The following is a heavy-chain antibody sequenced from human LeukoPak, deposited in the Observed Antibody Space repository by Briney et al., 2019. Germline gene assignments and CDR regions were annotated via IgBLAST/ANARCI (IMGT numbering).Heavy chain of an antibody. J-gene: IGHJ6*02. V-gene: IGHV3-11*01. CDR2: IISSGSTI. Sequence: PGGSLGLSCAASGFTFSDYYMSWIRQAPGKGLEWVSYIISSGSTIYYADSVKGRFTISRDNAKNSLYLQMNSLRAEDTAVYYCARDSTRITMIVVVPRGMDVWGQGTTVTVSS. D-gene: IGHD3-22*01. CDR3: ARDSTRITMIVVVPRGMDV. CDR1: GFTFSDYY.